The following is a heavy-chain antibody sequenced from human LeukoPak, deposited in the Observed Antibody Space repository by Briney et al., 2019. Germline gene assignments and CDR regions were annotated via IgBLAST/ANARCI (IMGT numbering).Heavy chain of an antibody. V-gene: IGHV3-30*04. D-gene: IGHD3-9*01. Sequence: PGRSLRLSCAASGFTFSSYAMHWVRQAPGKGLEWVAVISYDGSNKYYADSVKGRFTISRDNSKNTLYLQMNSLRAEDTAVYYCARGNILTGYYRSYCFDYWGQGTLVTVSS. CDR2: ISYDGSNK. CDR3: ARGNILTGYYRSYCFDY. J-gene: IGHJ4*02. CDR1: GFTFSSYA.